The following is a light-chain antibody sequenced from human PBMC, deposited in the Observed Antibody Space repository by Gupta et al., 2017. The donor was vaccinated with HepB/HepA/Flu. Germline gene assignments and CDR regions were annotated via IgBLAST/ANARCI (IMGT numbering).Light chain of an antibody. V-gene: IGKV3-15*01. Sequence: EIVKTQSPATLSVSPGERATLSCRASQSVSSNLAWYQQKPGQAPRLLIYGASTRATGIPARFIGSGSGTEFTLTISSLQSEDFAVYYCQQYNNWPPSTFGQGTQLEIK. CDR3: QQYNNWPPST. J-gene: IGKJ5*01. CDR2: GAS. CDR1: QSVSSN.